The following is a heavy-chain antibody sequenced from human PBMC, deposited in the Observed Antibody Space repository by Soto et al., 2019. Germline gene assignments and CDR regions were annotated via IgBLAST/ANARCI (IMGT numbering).Heavy chain of an antibody. D-gene: IGHD3-22*01. CDR1: GGSISSSNYY. CDR3: ARLVYDSSGYRPG. Sequence: SETLSLTCTVSGGSISSSNYYWGWIRQPPGKGLEWIGSIYYSGSTYYNQSLKSRDTISVDTSKNHFSLKLSFVTAADTAVYYCARLVYDSSGYRPGWGQGTLVT. V-gene: IGHV4-39*01. CDR2: IYYSGST. J-gene: IGHJ4*02.